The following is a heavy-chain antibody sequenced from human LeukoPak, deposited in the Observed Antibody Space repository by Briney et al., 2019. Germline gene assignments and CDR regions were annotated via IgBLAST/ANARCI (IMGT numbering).Heavy chain of an antibody. V-gene: IGHV3-21*06. Sequence: GGSLRLSCAASGFTFNSYSMHWVRQAPGKGLEWVSSISSSANCIKDADSVKGRFTISRDNAKNSLYLQMNSLRAEDTAVYYCARGQGGYYYDSSGYYQGPLDYWGQGTLVTVSS. CDR1: GFTFNSYS. CDR2: ISSSANCI. CDR3: ARGQGGYYYDSSGYYQGPLDY. J-gene: IGHJ4*02. D-gene: IGHD3-22*01.